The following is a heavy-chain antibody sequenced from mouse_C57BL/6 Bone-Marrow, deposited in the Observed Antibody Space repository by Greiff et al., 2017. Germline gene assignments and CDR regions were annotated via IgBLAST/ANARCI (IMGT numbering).Heavy chain of an antibody. CDR3: ARGMDY. J-gene: IGHJ4*01. Sequence: VQLQQPGAELVMPGASVKLSCKASGYPFTSYWMHWVKQRPGQGLEWIGEIDPSDSYTNYNQKFNGKSTLTVDKSSSTAYMQLSSLTSEDSAVYYCARGMDYWGQGTSVTVSS. CDR1: GYPFTSYW. CDR2: IDPSDSYT. V-gene: IGHV1-69*01.